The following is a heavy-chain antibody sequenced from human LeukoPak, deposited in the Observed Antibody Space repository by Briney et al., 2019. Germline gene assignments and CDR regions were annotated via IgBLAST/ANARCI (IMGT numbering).Heavy chain of an antibody. J-gene: IGHJ4*02. D-gene: IGHD2-15*01. CDR1: GFTFSSYA. V-gene: IGHV3-23*01. Sequence: GGSLRLSCAASGFTFSSYAMSWVRQAPGKGLEWVSAISGSGGSTYYADSGKGRFTISRDNSKNTLYLQMNSLRAEDTAVYYCAKDVGIVVVVAATGGYFDYWGQGTLVTVSS. CDR2: ISGSGGST. CDR3: AKDVGIVVVVAATGGYFDY.